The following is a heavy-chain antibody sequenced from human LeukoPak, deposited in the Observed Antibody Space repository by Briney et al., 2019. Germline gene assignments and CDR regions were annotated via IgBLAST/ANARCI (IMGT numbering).Heavy chain of an antibody. V-gene: IGHV3-11*06. CDR3: ARLKYSSSWFHYYMDV. D-gene: IGHD6-13*01. CDR2: ISSSSSYI. CDR1: GFTFSDYY. Sequence: GGSLRLSCAASGFTFSDYYMSWIRQAPGKGLEWVSSISSSSSYIYYADSVKGRFTISRDNAKNSLYLQMNSLRAEDTAVYYCARLKYSSSWFHYYMDVWGKGTTVTVSS. J-gene: IGHJ6*03.